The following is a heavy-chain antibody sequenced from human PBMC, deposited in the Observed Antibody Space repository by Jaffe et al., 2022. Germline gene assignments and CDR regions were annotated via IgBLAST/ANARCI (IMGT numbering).Heavy chain of an antibody. J-gene: IGHJ4*02. CDR1: GFTFSSYS. CDR3: ARDGGLTYYYGSGSYYIGGFDY. V-gene: IGHV3-48*01. CDR2: ISSSSSTI. Sequence: EVQLVESGGGLVQPGGSLRLSCAASGFTFSSYSMNWVRQAPGKGLEWVSYISSSSSTIYYADSVKGRFTISRDNAKNSLYLQMNSLRAEDTAVYYCARDGGLTYYYGSGSYYIGGFDYWGQGTLVTVSS. D-gene: IGHD3-10*01.